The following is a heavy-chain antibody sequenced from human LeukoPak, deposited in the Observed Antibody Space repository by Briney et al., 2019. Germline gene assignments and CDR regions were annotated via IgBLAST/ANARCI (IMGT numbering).Heavy chain of an antibody. CDR3: ARVERIGIAAAGYYFDY. Sequence: ASVKVSCKASGYTFTGYYMHWVRQAPGQGLEWMGWINPNSGGTNCAQKFQGRVTMTRDTSISTAYMELSRLRSDDTAVYYCARVERIGIAAAGYYFDYWGQGTLVTVSS. D-gene: IGHD6-13*01. CDR1: GYTFTGYY. J-gene: IGHJ4*02. CDR2: INPNSGGT. V-gene: IGHV1-2*02.